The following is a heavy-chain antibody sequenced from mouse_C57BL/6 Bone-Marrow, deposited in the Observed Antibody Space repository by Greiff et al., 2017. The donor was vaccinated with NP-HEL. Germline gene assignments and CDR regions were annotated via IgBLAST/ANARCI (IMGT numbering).Heavy chain of an antibody. CDR2: IDPETGGT. Sequence: VQLQQSGAELVRPGASVTLSCKASGYTFTDYEMHWVKQTPVHGLEWIGAIDPETGGTAYNQKFKGKAILTADKSSSTAYMELRSLTSEDSAVYYCTRAFYYYGSRGLAYWGQGTLVTVSA. D-gene: IGHD1-1*01. J-gene: IGHJ3*01. CDR3: TRAFYYYGSRGLAY. V-gene: IGHV1-15*01. CDR1: GYTFTDYE.